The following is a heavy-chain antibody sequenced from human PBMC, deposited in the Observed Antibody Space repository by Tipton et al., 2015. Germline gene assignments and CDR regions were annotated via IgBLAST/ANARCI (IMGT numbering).Heavy chain of an antibody. Sequence: SLRLSCAVSGGSISSINWWTWVRQPPGKGLEWIGQIYHSGDANYNPSLQSRVTMSVDLSQDQFSLRLTSVTTADTAVYYCARRSMVGDQGLDSWGRGALVTVSS. CDR3: ARRSMVGDQGLDS. CDR1: GGSISSINW. J-gene: IGHJ4*02. D-gene: IGHD1-26*01. CDR2: IYHSGDA. V-gene: IGHV4-4*02.